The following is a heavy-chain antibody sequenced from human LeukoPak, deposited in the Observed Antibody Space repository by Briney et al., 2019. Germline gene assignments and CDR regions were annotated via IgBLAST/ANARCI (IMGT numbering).Heavy chain of an antibody. CDR1: GGSFSGYY. D-gene: IGHD4-17*01. CDR2: INHSGST. J-gene: IGHJ6*03. Sequence: SETLSLTCAVYGGSFSGYYWSWIRQPPGKGLEWIGEINHSGSTNYNPSLKSRVTISVDTSKSQFSLKLSSVTAADTAVYYCARGPLGYGDYLYYYYMDVWGKGTTVTVSS. V-gene: IGHV4-34*01. CDR3: ARGPLGYGDYLYYYYMDV.